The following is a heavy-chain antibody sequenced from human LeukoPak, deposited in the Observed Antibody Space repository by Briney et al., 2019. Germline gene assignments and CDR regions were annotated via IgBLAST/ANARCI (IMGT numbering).Heavy chain of an antibody. D-gene: IGHD6-19*01. CDR2: ISGGGGST. CDR3: VKDRIEGRSGWYYFDY. Sequence: PGGSLRLSCAAFGFTFTSYSMNWVRQAPGKGLEWVSTISGGGGSTYYADSVKGRFTISRDNSKNTLYLQMSSLRAEDTAVYYCVKDRIEGRSGWYYFDYWGQGTLVAVSS. V-gene: IGHV3-23*01. CDR1: GFTFTSYS. J-gene: IGHJ4*02.